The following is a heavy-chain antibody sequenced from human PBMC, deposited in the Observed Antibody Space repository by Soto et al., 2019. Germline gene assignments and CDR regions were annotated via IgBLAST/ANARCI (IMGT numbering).Heavy chain of an antibody. CDR2: IGTAGDP. Sequence: XGSLRLSCVAAGFTFSSYEMHWVRHATGKGLEWVSAIGTAGDPYYPGSVKGRFTISRENAKNSLYLQMNSLRAGDTAVYYCARGTFVSEDYYCGMDVWGQGTTVTVSS. D-gene: IGHD1-1*01. V-gene: IGHV3-13*05. CDR3: ARGTFVSEDYYCGMDV. J-gene: IGHJ6*01. CDR1: GFTFSSYE.